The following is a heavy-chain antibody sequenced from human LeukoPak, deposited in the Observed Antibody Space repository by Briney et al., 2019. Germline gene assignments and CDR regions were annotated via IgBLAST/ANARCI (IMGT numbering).Heavy chain of an antibody. V-gene: IGHV1-3*01. D-gene: IGHD4-11*01. J-gene: IGHJ6*02. CDR3: ARETTYYYYYGMDV. Sequence: ASVKVSCKASGYTFTSYAMHWVRQAPGQRLEWMGWINAGNGNTKYSQKFQGRVTITRDTSASTAYVELSSLRSEDTAVYYCARETTYYYYYGMDVWGQGTTVTVSS. CDR2: INAGNGNT. CDR1: GYTFTSYA.